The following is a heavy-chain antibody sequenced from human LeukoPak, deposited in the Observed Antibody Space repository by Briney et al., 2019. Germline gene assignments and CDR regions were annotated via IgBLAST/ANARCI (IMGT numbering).Heavy chain of an antibody. J-gene: IGHJ2*01. Sequence: KPSETLSLTCAVYGGSFSGYYWSWIRQPPGKGLEWIGEINHSGSTNYNPSLESRVTISVDTSKNQFSLKLSSVTAADTAVYYCARRRATAKWYFDLWGRGTLVTVSS. CDR3: ARRRATAKWYFDL. CDR2: INHSGST. V-gene: IGHV4-34*01. D-gene: IGHD1-26*01. CDR1: GGSFSGYY.